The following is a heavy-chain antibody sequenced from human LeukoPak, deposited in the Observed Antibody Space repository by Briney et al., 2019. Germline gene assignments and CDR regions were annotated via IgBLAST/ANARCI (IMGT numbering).Heavy chain of an antibody. CDR2: IYLDGSRA. CDR1: GFTFSNYW. Sequence: PGGSLRLSCAVSGFTFSNYWMSWARQSPGKGLEWVANIYLDGSRAYYVDSVKGRFTISRDNAKNSLYLQMNSLRAEDTAFYYCARLGKLLWFGELNYWGQGTLVTVSS. V-gene: IGHV3-7*03. J-gene: IGHJ4*02. D-gene: IGHD3-10*01. CDR3: ARLGKLLWFGELNY.